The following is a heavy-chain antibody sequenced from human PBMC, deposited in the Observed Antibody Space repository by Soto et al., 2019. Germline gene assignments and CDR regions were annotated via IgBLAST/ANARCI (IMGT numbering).Heavy chain of an antibody. CDR3: GRANSGSNQGFDY. V-gene: IGHV1-69*02. CDR1: GDAFNTYT. D-gene: IGHD1-26*01. Sequence: QVQLVQSGTEVKKPGSSVKVSCKASGDAFNTYTISWVRQAPGQGLEWMGRIIPLLGMADYAQKFQGRVTITADTSPRTAYMDLIRLRSEDTAVYYCGRANSGSNQGFDYWGQGTLVTVSS. CDR2: IIPLLGMA. J-gene: IGHJ4*02.